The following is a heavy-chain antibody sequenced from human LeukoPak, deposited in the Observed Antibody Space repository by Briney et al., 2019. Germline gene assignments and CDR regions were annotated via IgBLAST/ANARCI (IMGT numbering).Heavy chain of an antibody. J-gene: IGHJ4*02. CDR3: ARGNGAIDSEYFDY. D-gene: IGHD2-21*01. CDR2: IYTSGST. Sequence: KPSETLSLTCSVSGGSISSYYWNWIRQPAGKGLQWIGRIYTSGSTNYNPSLKSRVTMSVDMSKNQFSLKLTSVTAADTAVYYCARGNGAIDSEYFDYWGQGTLVTVSS. CDR1: GGSISSYY. V-gene: IGHV4-4*07.